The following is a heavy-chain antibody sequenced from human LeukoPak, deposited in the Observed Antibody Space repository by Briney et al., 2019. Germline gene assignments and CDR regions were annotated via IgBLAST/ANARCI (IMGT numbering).Heavy chain of an antibody. CDR2: INPNSGGT. J-gene: IGHJ4*02. CDR3: ARDSGPYCTNGVCYTFDY. Sequence: GASVKVSCKASGYTFTNYGITWVRQAPGQGLEWMGWINPNSGGTNYAQKFQGRVTMTRDTSISTAYMELSRLRSDDTAVYYCARDSGPYCTNGVCYTFDYWGQGTLVTVSS. CDR1: GYTFTNYG. D-gene: IGHD2-8*01. V-gene: IGHV1-2*02.